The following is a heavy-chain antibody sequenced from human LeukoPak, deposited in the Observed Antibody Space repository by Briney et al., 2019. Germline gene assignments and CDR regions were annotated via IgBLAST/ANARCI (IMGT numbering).Heavy chain of an antibody. Sequence: GGSLRLSCAASGFTFSNYWMHWVRQVPGKGLVWVSLIKTDGSSTSYADSVKGRFTISRDNAKDTLYLQMNSLRAEDTAVYYCAKPLTGTTPLLWGQGTLVTVSS. CDR3: AKPLTGTTPLL. D-gene: IGHD1-7*01. CDR1: GFTFSNYW. V-gene: IGHV3-74*01. J-gene: IGHJ4*02. CDR2: IKTDGSST.